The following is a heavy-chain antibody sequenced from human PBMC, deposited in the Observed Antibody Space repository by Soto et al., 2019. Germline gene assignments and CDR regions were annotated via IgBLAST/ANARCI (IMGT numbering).Heavy chain of an antibody. Sequence: QVQLQESGPGLLKPSQTLSLTCSVSGGSISRDNFYWSWIRQHPGKGLEWIGNIYYSGSTNYNPSLKSRVIISLDRSKNQFSLKLSSVTAADTAGYYCARDAPAVDTVMVTGNVFDNWGQGTLVTVSS. CDR2: IYYSGST. CDR3: ARDAPAVDTVMVTGNVFDN. CDR1: GGSISRDNFY. D-gene: IGHD5-18*01. V-gene: IGHV4-31*03. J-gene: IGHJ4*02.